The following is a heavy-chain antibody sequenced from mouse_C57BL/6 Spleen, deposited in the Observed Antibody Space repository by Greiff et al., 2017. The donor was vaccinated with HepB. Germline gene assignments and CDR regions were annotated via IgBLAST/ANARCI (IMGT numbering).Heavy chain of an antibody. D-gene: IGHD3-3*01. CDR2: ISDGGSYT. V-gene: IGHV5-4*01. Sequence: EVQRVESGGGLVKPGGSLKLSCAASGFTFSSYAMSWVRQTPEKRLEWVATISDGGSYTYYPDNVKGRFTISRDNAKNNLYLQMSHLKSEDTAMYYCARERDLDYFDYWGQGTTLTVSS. J-gene: IGHJ2*01. CDR1: GFTFSSYA. CDR3: ARERDLDYFDY.